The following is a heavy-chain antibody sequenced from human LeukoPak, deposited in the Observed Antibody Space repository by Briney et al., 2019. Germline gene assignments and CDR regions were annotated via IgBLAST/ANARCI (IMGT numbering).Heavy chain of an antibody. CDR2: IYTSGST. CDR3: ARDPNYYDSSGYSD. V-gene: IGHV4-4*07. J-gene: IGHJ4*02. CDR1: GGSISSYY. D-gene: IGHD3-22*01. Sequence: SETLSLTCTVSGGSISSYYWSWIRQPAGKGLEWVGRIYTSGSTNYNPSLTSRVTMSVDTSNNQFSLELSSVTAADTAVYYCARDPNYYDSSGYSDWGQGTLVTVSS.